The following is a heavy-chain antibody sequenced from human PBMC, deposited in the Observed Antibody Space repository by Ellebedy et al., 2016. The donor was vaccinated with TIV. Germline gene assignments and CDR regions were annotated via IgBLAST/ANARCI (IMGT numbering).Heavy chain of an antibody. CDR2: INPSGGST. J-gene: IGHJ4*02. V-gene: IGHV1-46*01. CDR1: GYTFTGYH. CDR3: ARSFGDPDY. Sequence: VSVKVSCKASGYTFTGYHIHWVRQAPGQGLEWMGIINPSGGSTTYAQKFQGRVSLTRDTSTGTVYMELTSLRSEDTAVYYCARSFGDPDYWGQGTLVTVSS. D-gene: IGHD2-21*02.